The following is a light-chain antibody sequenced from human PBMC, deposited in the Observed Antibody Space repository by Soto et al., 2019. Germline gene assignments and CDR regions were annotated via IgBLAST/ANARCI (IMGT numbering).Light chain of an antibody. V-gene: IGLV1-40*01. Sequence: QSVLTQPPSVSGAPGQRVTISCTGSSSNIGAGYDVHWYQQLPGTAPKLLIYGNSNRPSGVPDRFSGSKSGTSASLAITGLQAEDEADYYCQSSDSSLTRVFGGGTKLTVL. CDR1: SSNIGAGYD. CDR3: QSSDSSLTRV. CDR2: GNS. J-gene: IGLJ2*01.